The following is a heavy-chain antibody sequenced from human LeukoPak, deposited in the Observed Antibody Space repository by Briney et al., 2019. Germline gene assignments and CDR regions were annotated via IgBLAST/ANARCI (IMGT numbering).Heavy chain of an antibody. D-gene: IGHD3-10*01. J-gene: IGHJ6*02. CDR1: GFTFRNYV. V-gene: IGHV3-30-3*01. Sequence: GGSLRLSCAASGFTFRNYVIHWVRQAPGKGLEWVAVTSSDLNVKLYADSVKGRFTISRDNAKNTLYLQMTSLGAEDTAVYYCVRGGFGHAMDVWGQGTTVTVSS. CDR3: VRGGFGHAMDV. CDR2: TSSDLNVK.